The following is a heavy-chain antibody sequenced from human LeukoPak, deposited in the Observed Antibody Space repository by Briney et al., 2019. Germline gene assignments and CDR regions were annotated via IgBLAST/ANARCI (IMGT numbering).Heavy chain of an antibody. CDR2: INHSGST. D-gene: IGHD2-2*01. J-gene: IGHJ4*02. CDR3: ARRTWRGLYY. CDR1: GGSFSGYY. V-gene: IGHV4-34*01. Sequence: SETLSLTCAVYGGSFSGYYWSWIRQPPGKGLEWIGEINHSGSTNYNPSLKGRVTISVDTSKNQFSLKLSSVTAADTAVYYCARRTWRGLYYWGQGTLVTVSS.